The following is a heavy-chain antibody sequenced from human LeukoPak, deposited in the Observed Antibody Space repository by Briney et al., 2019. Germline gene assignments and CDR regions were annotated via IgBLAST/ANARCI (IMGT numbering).Heavy chain of an antibody. CDR1: GYTFIGYY. Sequence: ASVKVSCKASGYTFIGYYMHWVRQAPGQGLEWMGRINPSTGGTNSAQKFQGRATVTRDTSISTAYMELSRLTSDDTAIYYCARGQPYGDYNYFDPWGQGTLVTVSS. CDR2: INPSTGGT. J-gene: IGHJ5*02. CDR3: ARGQPYGDYNYFDP. D-gene: IGHD4-17*01. V-gene: IGHV1-2*06.